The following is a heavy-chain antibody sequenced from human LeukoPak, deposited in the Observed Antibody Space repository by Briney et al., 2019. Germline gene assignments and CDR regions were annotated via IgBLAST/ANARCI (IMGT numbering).Heavy chain of an antibody. J-gene: IGHJ3*02. Sequence: GGSLRLSCAASGFTFNNYAMGWVRQAPGKGLEWVSGISGTGGSRYYADSVKGRFTISRDNSKNTLSLQMNSLRVEDTAIYYCAKKYYYDGSGSFPHDAFDIRGQGTMVTVSS. CDR1: GFTFNNYA. V-gene: IGHV3-23*01. CDR2: ISGTGGSR. D-gene: IGHD3-22*01. CDR3: AKKYYYDGSGSFPHDAFDI.